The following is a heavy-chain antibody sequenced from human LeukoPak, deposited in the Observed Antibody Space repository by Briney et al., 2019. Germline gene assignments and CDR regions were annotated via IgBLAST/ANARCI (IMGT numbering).Heavy chain of an antibody. D-gene: IGHD5-12*01. CDR3: ATYAGYSGYDFGWFDP. Sequence: SETLSLTCTVSGGSISSGGYYWSWIRQHPGKGLEWIGYIYHSGSTYYNPSLKSRVTISVDRSKNQFSLKLSSVTAADTAVYYCATYAGYSGYDFGWFDPWGQGTLVTVSS. V-gene: IGHV4-30-2*01. CDR2: IYHSGST. J-gene: IGHJ5*02. CDR1: GGSISSGGYY.